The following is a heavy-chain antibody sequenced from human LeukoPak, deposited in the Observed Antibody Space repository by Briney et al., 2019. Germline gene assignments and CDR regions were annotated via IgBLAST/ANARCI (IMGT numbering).Heavy chain of an antibody. CDR3: ARVGEIYYFDY. J-gene: IGHJ4*02. CDR1: GGSISSYY. Sequence: SETLSLTCTVSGGSISSYYWSWIRQPPGKGLEWIGYIHYRGSSNYNPSLKSRVTISVDTSKNQFSLKLSSVTAADTAVYYCARVGEIYYFDYWGQGTLVTVSS. CDR2: IHYRGSS. D-gene: IGHD1-26*01. V-gene: IGHV4-59*01.